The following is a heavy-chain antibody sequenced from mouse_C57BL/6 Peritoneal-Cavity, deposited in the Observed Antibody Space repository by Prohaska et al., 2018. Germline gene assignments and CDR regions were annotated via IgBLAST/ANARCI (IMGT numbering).Heavy chain of an antibody. J-gene: IGHJ4*01. V-gene: IGHV1-58*01. Sequence: TEYNEEFKGKATLTSDTSSSTAYMQLSSLTSEDSAIYFCARDGATVVAKRDYAMDYWGQGTSVTVSS. D-gene: IGHD1-1*01. CDR2: T. CDR3: ARDGATVVAKRDYAMDY.